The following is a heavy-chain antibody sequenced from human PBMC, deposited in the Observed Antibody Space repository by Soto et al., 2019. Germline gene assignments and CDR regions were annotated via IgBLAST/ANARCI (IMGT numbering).Heavy chain of an antibody. Sequence: QLQLQESGPGLVKPSETLSLTCTVSGGSISSSSYYWGWIRQPPGKGLEWIGSIYYSGSTYYNPSLTSRVTISVDTSKSPFSLKLSSVPAADTAVYYCASLGDYEISYFDYWGQGTLVTVSS. CDR3: ASLGDYEISYFDY. V-gene: IGHV4-39*01. CDR1: GGSISSSSYY. J-gene: IGHJ4*02. CDR2: IYYSGST. D-gene: IGHD4-17*01.